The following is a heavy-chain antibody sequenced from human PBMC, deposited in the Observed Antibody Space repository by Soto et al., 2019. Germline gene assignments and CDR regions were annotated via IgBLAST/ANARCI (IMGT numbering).Heavy chain of an antibody. J-gene: IGHJ6*02. CDR3: AHSQSNYSSTRGFYYYGMDV. Sequence: SGPTLVNPTQTLTLTCTYSGFSLSTSGVGVGWIRQPPGKALEWLALIYWDDDKDYSPSLKNRLSITTDTSKNEVVLTMTNMDPVDTATYYCAHSQSNYSSTRGFYYYGMDVWSQGTTVTVSS. CDR1: GFSLSTSGVG. V-gene: IGHV2-5*02. CDR2: IYWDDDK. D-gene: IGHD2-2*01.